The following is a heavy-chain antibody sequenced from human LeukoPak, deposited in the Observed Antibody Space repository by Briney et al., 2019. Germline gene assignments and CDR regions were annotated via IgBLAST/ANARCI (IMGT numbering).Heavy chain of an antibody. D-gene: IGHD3-22*01. CDR2: LYWDDDK. V-gene: IGHV2-5*02. Sequence: SGPTLMHPTQTLTLTCTFSGFSLRTRGVAVGWIRQPPGKALEWLSLLYWDDDKRYSPSLKSRLTITKDTSKTQVVLTMTNMDPVDTATYYCSHSVLYYYDSSGYHNWFDPWGQGTLVTVSS. CDR3: SHSVLYYYDSSGYHNWFDP. CDR1: GFSLRTRGVA. J-gene: IGHJ5*02.